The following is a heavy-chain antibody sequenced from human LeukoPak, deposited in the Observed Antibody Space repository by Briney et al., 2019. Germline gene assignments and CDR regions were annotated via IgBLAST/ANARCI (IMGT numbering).Heavy chain of an antibody. CDR3: ARVGCGVSCYQGWFDP. V-gene: IGHV1-2*06. CDR2: INPNSGGT. Sequence: GASVKVSCKASGYTITGDYMHWLRQAPGQGLEWMGRINPNSGGTNYEQKFQGRVTMTRDTSISTANMELSRLRSDNTAGYYCARVGCGVSCYQGWFDPWGQGTLVTVSS. J-gene: IGHJ5*02. D-gene: IGHD2-15*01. CDR1: GYTITGDY.